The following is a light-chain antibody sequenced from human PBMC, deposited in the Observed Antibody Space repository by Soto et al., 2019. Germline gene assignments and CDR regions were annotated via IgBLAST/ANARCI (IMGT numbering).Light chain of an antibody. V-gene: IGLV1-40*01. CDR2: GNS. J-gene: IGLJ1*01. CDR1: SSNIGAGYD. Sequence: QSVLTQPPSVSGAPGQRVTISCTGSSSNIGAGYDVHWYQQLPGTAPKLLIYGNSNRPSGVPDRFSGSKSGTSASLAITGLQAEDEADYYCQSYDSSLSAHYVFGTGTKATVL. CDR3: QSYDSSLSAHYV.